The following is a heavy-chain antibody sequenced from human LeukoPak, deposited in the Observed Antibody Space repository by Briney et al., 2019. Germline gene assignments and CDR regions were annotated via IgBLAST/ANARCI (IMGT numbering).Heavy chain of an antibody. CDR2: ISSSGSTI. Sequence: SGGSLRLSCAASGFTFSDYYMSWIRQTPGKGLEWVSYISSSGSTIYYADSVKGRFTISRDNAKNSLYLQMNSLRADDTAVYYCVKDEGGVQLAYWGQGTLVAASS. CDR3: VKDEGGVQLAY. V-gene: IGHV3-11*01. J-gene: IGHJ4*02. CDR1: GFTFSDYY. D-gene: IGHD1-1*01.